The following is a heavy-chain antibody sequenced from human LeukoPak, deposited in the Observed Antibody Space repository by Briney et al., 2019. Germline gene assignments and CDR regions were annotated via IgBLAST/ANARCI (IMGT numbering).Heavy chain of an antibody. Sequence: ASVKVSCKASGGTFSSYAISWVRQAPGQGLEWMGIINPSGGSTSYAQKFQGRVTMTRDMSTSTVYMELSSLRSEDTAVYYCARDYYGSGSYSERYFDYWGQGTLVTVSS. D-gene: IGHD3-10*01. J-gene: IGHJ4*02. CDR3: ARDYYGSGSYSERYFDY. CDR1: GGTFSSYA. V-gene: IGHV1-46*01. CDR2: INPSGGST.